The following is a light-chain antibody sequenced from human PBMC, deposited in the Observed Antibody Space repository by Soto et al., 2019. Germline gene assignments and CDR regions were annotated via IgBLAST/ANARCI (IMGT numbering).Light chain of an antibody. CDR3: SSYAGINNLGV. Sequence: QSALTQPPSASGSPGQSVTISCTGTSSDVGGYKYVSSYQQHPGKAPKLMIFEVNKRPSGVPDRFSGSKSGNTASLTVSGLQAEDEADYYCSSYAGINNLGVFGTGTKVTVL. CDR2: EVN. V-gene: IGLV2-8*01. CDR1: SSDVGGYKY. J-gene: IGLJ1*01.